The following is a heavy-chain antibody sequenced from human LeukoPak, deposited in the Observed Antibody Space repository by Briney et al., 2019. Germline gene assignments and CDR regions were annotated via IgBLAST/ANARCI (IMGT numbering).Heavy chain of an antibody. CDR3: ARVDFWSGYYRVLGTDY. Sequence: GGSLRLSCAASGFTFSSYSMNWVRQAPGKGLEWVSSISSSSSYIYYADSVKGRFTISRDNAKNSLYLQMNSLRAEDTAVYYCARVDFWSGYYRVLGTDYWGRGTLVTVSS. V-gene: IGHV3-21*01. CDR2: ISSSSSYI. D-gene: IGHD3-3*01. J-gene: IGHJ4*02. CDR1: GFTFSSYS.